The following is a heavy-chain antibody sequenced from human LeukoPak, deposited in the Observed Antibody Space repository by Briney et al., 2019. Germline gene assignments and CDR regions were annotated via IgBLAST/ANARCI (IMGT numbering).Heavy chain of an antibody. CDR2: IYPGDSDT. Sequence: GESLKISCKGSGYIFTSYWIGGLRQMPGKGLEGMVIIYPGDSDTRYSPSFQGQVTISADKSISTASLQWSSLKASDTAMYYCARGPRDGLYPRFDPWGQGTLVTVSS. J-gene: IGHJ5*02. CDR1: GYIFTSYW. CDR3: ARGPRDGLYPRFDP. V-gene: IGHV5-51*01. D-gene: IGHD5-24*01.